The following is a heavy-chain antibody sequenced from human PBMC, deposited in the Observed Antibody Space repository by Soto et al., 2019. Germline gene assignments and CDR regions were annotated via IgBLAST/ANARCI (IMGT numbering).Heavy chain of an antibody. D-gene: IGHD2-8*01. CDR1: GFTFSDHY. V-gene: IGHV3-72*01. J-gene: IGHJ4*02. CDR2: IRNKANSYTT. Sequence: EVQLVESGGGLVKPGGSLRLSCVVSGFTFSDHYMDWVRQAPGKGLEWVGRIRNKANSYTTVYAAAVKGRSTISRDDSKNSMYLQMNILKDEATAVYYSVRGLNSNYLVSTLDDWGQGTRVTVSS. CDR3: VRGLNSNYLVSTLDD.